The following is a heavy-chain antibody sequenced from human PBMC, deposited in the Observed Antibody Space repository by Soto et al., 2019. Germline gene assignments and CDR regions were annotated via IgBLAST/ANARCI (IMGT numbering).Heavy chain of an antibody. CDR2: ISAGGST. Sequence: GSLRLSCAASGFTFTNYAMTWVRRSPGKGLEWVSGISAGGSTFYTGSVKGRFTISRDNSKNTLHLQMNSLRDEDTAVYYCAKGSSSDRLGHMDVWGKGATVIVSS. CDR3: AKGSSSDRLGHMDV. D-gene: IGHD3-16*01. V-gene: IGHV3-23*01. J-gene: IGHJ6*03. CDR1: GFTFTNYA.